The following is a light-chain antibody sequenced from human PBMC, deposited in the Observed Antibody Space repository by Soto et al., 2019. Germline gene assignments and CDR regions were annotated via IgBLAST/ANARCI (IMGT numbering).Light chain of an antibody. J-gene: IGLJ2*01. Sequence: QPVLTQPPSVSGAPGQRVTISCSGSSSDIGAGYDVQWYQQLPGTAPKLLIFANNIRPSGVPDRFSGSRSGTSASLAITGLQPEDEATYYCQSYDTTLSGSVFGGGTKLTVL. CDR3: QSYDTTLSGSV. CDR2: ANN. CDR1: SSDIGAGYD. V-gene: IGLV1-40*01.